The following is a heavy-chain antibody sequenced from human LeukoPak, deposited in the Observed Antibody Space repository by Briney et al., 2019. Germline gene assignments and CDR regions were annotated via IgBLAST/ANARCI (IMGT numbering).Heavy chain of an antibody. J-gene: IGHJ4*02. V-gene: IGHV3-23*01. CDR3: AKKSGYYFDY. CDR2: VNGGGSSTK. CDR1: GFTFSSYA. Sequence: GGSLRLSCAAAGFTFSSYAMGWVRQAPGKGLEWVSAVNGGGSSTKYYADSVKGRFSISRDNSKNTLYLQMNSLRGEDTAVYYCAKKSGYYFDYWGQGTLVTVSS.